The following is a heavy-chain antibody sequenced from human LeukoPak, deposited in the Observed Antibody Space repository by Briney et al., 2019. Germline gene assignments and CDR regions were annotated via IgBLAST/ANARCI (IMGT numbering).Heavy chain of an antibody. CDR3: ARVRIAAAPNGVDYYYYMDV. V-gene: IGHV3-74*01. Sequence: GGSLRLSCAASGFTFSSYWMFWVRQAPGKGLEWLSRITSDGSGTNYADSVKGRFTISRDNSKNTLYLHMNSLRAEDTAVYYCARVRIAAAPNGVDYYYYMDVWGKGTTVTVSS. CDR2: ITSDGSGT. D-gene: IGHD6-13*01. J-gene: IGHJ6*03. CDR1: GFTFSSYW.